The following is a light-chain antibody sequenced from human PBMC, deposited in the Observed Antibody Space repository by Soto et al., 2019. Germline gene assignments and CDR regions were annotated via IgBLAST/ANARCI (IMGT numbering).Light chain of an antibody. CDR3: QQYDEWPLT. V-gene: IGKV3-15*01. J-gene: IGKJ4*01. Sequence: EIVMTQSPATLSVSPGERATLSCRASQSVSDNLAWYQQKPGQAPRLLIYGASTRATGFPARLSGTGFGTEFTLTISSLQSEDFAVYYCQQYDEWPLTFGGGTKVDIK. CDR2: GAS. CDR1: QSVSDN.